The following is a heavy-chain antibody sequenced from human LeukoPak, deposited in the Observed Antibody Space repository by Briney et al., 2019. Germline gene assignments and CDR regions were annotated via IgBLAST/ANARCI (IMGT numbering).Heavy chain of an antibody. Sequence: GGSLRLSCGASGFSFRSYWMHRVRQAPGKGLVWVSRINNDGSTTADADSVKGRFTITRDNAKNTLYLQMNSLRAEDTAVYYCARGDAYALNYWGQGTLVTVSS. CDR1: GFSFRSYW. CDR3: ARGDAYALNY. D-gene: IGHD2-2*01. V-gene: IGHV3-74*01. J-gene: IGHJ4*02. CDR2: INNDGSTT.